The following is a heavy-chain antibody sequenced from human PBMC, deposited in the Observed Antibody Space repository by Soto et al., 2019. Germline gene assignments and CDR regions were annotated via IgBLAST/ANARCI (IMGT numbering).Heavy chain of an antibody. CDR2: INPSGGST. CDR3: ARTILEWLLDQREYYYYGMDV. V-gene: IGHV1-46*01. J-gene: IGHJ6*02. CDR1: GYTFTSYY. D-gene: IGHD3-3*01. Sequence: GASVKVSCKASGYTFTSYYMHWVRQAPGQGIELMGIINPSGGSTSYAQKFQGRVTMTRDTSTSTVYMELSSLRSEDTAVYYCARTILEWLLDQREYYYYGMDVWGQGTTVTVSS.